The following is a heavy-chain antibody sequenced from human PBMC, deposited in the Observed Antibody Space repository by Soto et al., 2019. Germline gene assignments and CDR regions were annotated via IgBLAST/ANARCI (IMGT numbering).Heavy chain of an antibody. J-gene: IGHJ5*02. CDR1: GGSISISSTY. CDR3: ANSLGKPRNYPVKFDP. CDR2: IYYSGST. Sequence: SETLSLTCNVSGGSISISSTYWCWIRHPPEKGLEWIASIYYSGSTYYNPSLRSRVTLSVDTSKNQFSLRLSSVTAADTTVYYCANSLGKPRNYPVKFDPWGQGTLVTVTS. V-gene: IGHV4-39*01. D-gene: IGHD3-16*02.